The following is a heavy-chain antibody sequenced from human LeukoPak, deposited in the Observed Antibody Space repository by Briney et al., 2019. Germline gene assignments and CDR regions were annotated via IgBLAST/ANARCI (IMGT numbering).Heavy chain of an antibody. V-gene: IGHV4-59*11. CDR2: IYYSGST. Sequence: SETLSLTCIVSGGSISSHYWSWIRQPPGKGLEWIGYIYYSGSTNYNPSLKSRVTISVGTSKNQFSLKLSSVTAADTAVYYCARGRYPFDYWGQGTLVTVSS. CDR3: ARGRYPFDY. CDR1: GGSISSHY. J-gene: IGHJ4*02. D-gene: IGHD2-15*01.